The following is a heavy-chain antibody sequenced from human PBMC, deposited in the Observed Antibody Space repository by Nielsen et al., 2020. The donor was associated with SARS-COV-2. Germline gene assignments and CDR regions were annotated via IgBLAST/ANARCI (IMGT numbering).Heavy chain of an antibody. CDR1: GVSITSYY. V-gene: IGHV4-39*01. CDR3: ARGIAAAGGVWFDP. CDR2: IYYSGST. J-gene: IGHJ5*02. D-gene: IGHD6-13*01. Sequence: SETLSLTCSVSGVSITSYYWGWIRQPPGKGLEWIGSIYYSGSTYYNPSLKSRVTISVDTSKNQFSLKLSSVTAADTAVYYCARGIAAAGGVWFDPWGQGTLVTVSS.